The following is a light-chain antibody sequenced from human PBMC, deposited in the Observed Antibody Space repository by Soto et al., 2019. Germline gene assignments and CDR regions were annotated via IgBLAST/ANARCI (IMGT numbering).Light chain of an antibody. V-gene: IGLV2-14*03. Sequence: QPVLTQPASVSGSPGQSIAISCTGTSSDIGAYNYVSWYQQHPGKAPKLLIYDVYNRPSGVSNRFSGSKSGNTASLTISGLQAEDEAHYYCSSYTDTTLVVFGGGTQLTVL. CDR1: SSDIGAYNY. CDR2: DVY. CDR3: SSYTDTTLVV. J-gene: IGLJ7*01.